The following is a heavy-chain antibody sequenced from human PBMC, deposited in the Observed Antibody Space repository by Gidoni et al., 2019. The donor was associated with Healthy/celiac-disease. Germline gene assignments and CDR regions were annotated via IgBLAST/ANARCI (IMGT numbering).Heavy chain of an antibody. CDR3: ARHALGRYSSGD. CDR1: GGSISSSSYY. V-gene: IGHV4-39*01. CDR2: IYYSGST. Sequence: QLQLQESGPGLVKPSETLSLTCTVSGGSISSSSYYWGWIRQPPGKGLEWIGSIYYSGSTYYNPSLKSRVTISVDTSKNQFSLKLSSVTAADTAVYYCARHALGRYSSGDWGQGTLVTVSS. J-gene: IGHJ4*02. D-gene: IGHD6-19*01.